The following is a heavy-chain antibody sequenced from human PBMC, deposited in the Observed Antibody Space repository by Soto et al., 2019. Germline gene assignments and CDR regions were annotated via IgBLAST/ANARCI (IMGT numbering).Heavy chain of an antibody. CDR3: ARPTGGSSSGRHYYGMDV. CDR2: IIPIFGTA. Sequence: QVQLVQSGAEVKKPGSSVKVSCKASGGTFSSYAISWVRQAPGQGLEWMGGIIPIFGTANYAQKFQGRVTITADESTSTAFMELSSLRSEDTAVYYCARPTGGSSSGRHYYGMDVWGQGTTVTVSS. J-gene: IGHJ6*02. D-gene: IGHD6-13*01. V-gene: IGHV1-69*01. CDR1: GGTFSSYA.